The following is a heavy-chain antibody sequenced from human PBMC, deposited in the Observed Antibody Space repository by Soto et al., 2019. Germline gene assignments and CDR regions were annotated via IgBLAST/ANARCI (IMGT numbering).Heavy chain of an antibody. V-gene: IGHV2-70*01. CDR3: ARALYYDFWSGKSHWFDP. D-gene: IGHD3-3*01. CDR1: GFPLSTSGMC. CDR2: IDWDDDK. Sequence: SGPTLVNPTQTLTLTCTFSGFPLSTSGMCVSWIRQPPGKALEWLALIDWDDDKYYSTSLKTRLTISKDTSKNQVVLTMTNMDPVDTATYYCARALYYDFWSGKSHWFDPWGQGTLVTVSS. J-gene: IGHJ5*02.